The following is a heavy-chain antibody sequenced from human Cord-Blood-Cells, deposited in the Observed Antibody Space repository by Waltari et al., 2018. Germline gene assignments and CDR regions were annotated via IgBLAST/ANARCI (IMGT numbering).Heavy chain of an antibody. CDR2: IIPIFGTA. Sequence: QVQLVQSGAEVKKPGSSVTVSCKASGGTFSSYAISWVRQAPGQGLEWRGGIIPIFGTANYAQKFQGRVTITADESTSTAYMELSSLRSEDTAVYYCARPGGFGELYYYYYMDVWGKGTTVTVSS. CDR1: GGTFSSYA. J-gene: IGHJ6*03. CDR3: ARPGGFGELYYYYYMDV. V-gene: IGHV1-69*01. D-gene: IGHD3-10*01.